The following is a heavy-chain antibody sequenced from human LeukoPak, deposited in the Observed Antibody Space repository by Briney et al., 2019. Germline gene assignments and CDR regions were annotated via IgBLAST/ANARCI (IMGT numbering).Heavy chain of an antibody. CDR1: GGSISSYY. Sequence: SETLSLTCTVSGGSISSYYWSWIRQPPGKGLEWIWYIYYSGSTNYNPSLKSRVTISVDTSKNQFSLKLSSVTAADTAVYYCARAQQLVDAFDIWGQGTMVTVSS. CDR2: IYYSGST. CDR3: ARAQQLVDAFDI. J-gene: IGHJ3*02. V-gene: IGHV4-59*01. D-gene: IGHD6-13*01.